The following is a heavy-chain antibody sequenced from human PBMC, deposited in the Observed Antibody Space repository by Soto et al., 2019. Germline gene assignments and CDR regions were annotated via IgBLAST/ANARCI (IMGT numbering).Heavy chain of an antibody. CDR1: GYTFTSYD. CDR2: MNPNSGNT. D-gene: IGHD3-3*01. Sequence: ASVKVSCKASGYTFTSYDINWVRQATGQGLEWMGWMNPNSGNTGYAQKFQGRVTMTRNTSISTAYMELSSLRSEDTAVYYCAREYDDFWSGYYYYYCGMDVWGQGTTVTVSS. J-gene: IGHJ6*02. V-gene: IGHV1-8*01. CDR3: AREYDDFWSGYYYYYCGMDV.